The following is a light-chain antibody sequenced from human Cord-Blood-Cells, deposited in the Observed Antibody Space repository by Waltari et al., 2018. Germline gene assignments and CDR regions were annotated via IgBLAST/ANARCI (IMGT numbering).Light chain of an antibody. CDR2: LGS. CDR1: QSLLHSNGYNY. J-gene: IGKJ2*03. V-gene: IGKV2-28*01. CDR3: MQALQTPYS. Sequence: DIVMTQSPLSLPVTPGEPASISCRSSQSLLHSNGYNYLDWYLQKPGQSPQLLIYLGSNRVCGVPDRFSVSGSDTYFTLKISRVEAEDVGVYFCMQALQTPYSFGQGTKLEIK.